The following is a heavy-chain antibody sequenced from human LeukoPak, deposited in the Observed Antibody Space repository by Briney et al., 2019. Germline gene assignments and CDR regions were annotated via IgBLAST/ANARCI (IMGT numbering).Heavy chain of an antibody. Sequence: GGSLRLSCAASGFTFSSYAMSWVRQAPGKGLEWVSAISGSGGSTYYADSVKGRFTISRDNSKNTLYLQMNSLRAEDTAVYYCAKDSGYGDYVVLGYYFDYWGQGTLVTVSS. J-gene: IGHJ4*02. CDR2: ISGSGGST. D-gene: IGHD4-17*01. V-gene: IGHV3-23*01. CDR3: AKDSGYGDYVVLGYYFDY. CDR1: GFTFSSYA.